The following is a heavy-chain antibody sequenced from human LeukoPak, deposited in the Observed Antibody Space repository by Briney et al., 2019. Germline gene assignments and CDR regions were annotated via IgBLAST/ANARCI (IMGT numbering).Heavy chain of an antibody. CDR2: LYYSGST. CDR3: ARLAPRAYYYDSSGYH. CDR1: GGSVSSYY. Sequence: PSETLSLTCTVSGGSVSSYYWSWIRQPPGKGLEWIGYLYYSGSTNYNPSLKSRVTISVDTSKNQFSLKLSSVTAADTAVYYCARLAPRAYYYDSSGYHWGQGTLVTVSS. D-gene: IGHD3-22*01. J-gene: IGHJ5*02. V-gene: IGHV4-59*08.